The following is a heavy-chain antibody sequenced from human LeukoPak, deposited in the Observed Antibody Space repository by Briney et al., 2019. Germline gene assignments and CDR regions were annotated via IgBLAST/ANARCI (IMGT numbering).Heavy chain of an antibody. CDR1: GFTFSSYS. J-gene: IGHJ4*02. Sequence: PGGSLRLSCAASGFTFSSYSMNWVRQAPGKGLEWVSYISSSSSTIYYADSVKGRFTISRDNAKNSLYLQMNSLRAEDTAVNYCARVLLPGAHYFDYWGQGTLVTVSS. CDR3: ARVLLPGAHYFDY. D-gene: IGHD2-15*01. V-gene: IGHV3-48*01. CDR2: ISSSSSTI.